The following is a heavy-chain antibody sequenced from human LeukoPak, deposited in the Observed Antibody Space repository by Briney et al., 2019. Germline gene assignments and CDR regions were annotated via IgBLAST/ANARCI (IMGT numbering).Heavy chain of an antibody. D-gene: IGHD1-14*01. J-gene: IGHJ3*02. Sequence: GGSLRLSCAASGFTFSSYSMNWVRQAPGKGLEWVSSISSSSSYIYYADSVKGRFTISRDNSKNTLYLQMNSLRAEDTAVYYCARELRITDAFDIWGQGTMVTVSS. V-gene: IGHV3-21*01. CDR2: ISSSSSYI. CDR3: ARELRITDAFDI. CDR1: GFTFSSYS.